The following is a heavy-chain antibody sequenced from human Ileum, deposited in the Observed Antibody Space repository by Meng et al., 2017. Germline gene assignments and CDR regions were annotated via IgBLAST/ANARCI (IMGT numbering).Heavy chain of an antibody. Sequence: SETLSLTCTGSGGSISSKIYSWGWIRQPPGKGLVWLGSVYYSGNTYYNPSLKSRVTISVDTSKNQFSLKLSSVTAADTALYYCGCPAGSGWYYFDYWGQGTLVTVSS. CDR3: GCPAGSGWYYFDY. V-gene: IGHV4-39*07. CDR1: GGSISSKIYS. D-gene: IGHD6-19*01. CDR2: VYYSGNT. J-gene: IGHJ4*02.